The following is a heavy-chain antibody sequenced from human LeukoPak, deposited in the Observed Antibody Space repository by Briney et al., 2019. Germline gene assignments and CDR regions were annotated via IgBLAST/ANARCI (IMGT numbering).Heavy chain of an antibody. D-gene: IGHD3-3*01. CDR2: MNPNSGNT. CDR3: ARGIGTYYDFWSGYYKSWAFDI. Sequence: ASVKVSCKASGHTFTSYDINWVRQATGQGLEWMGWMNPNSGNTGYAQKFQGRVTMTRNTSISTAYMELSSLRSEDTAVYYCARGIGTYYDFWSGYYKSWAFDIWGQGTMVTVSS. J-gene: IGHJ3*02. CDR1: GHTFTSYD. V-gene: IGHV1-8*01.